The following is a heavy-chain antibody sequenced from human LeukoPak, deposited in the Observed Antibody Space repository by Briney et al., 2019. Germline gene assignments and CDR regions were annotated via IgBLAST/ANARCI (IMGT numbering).Heavy chain of an antibody. CDR1: GFNFISSW. D-gene: IGHD3-22*01. CDR2: IKQDGSEK. V-gene: IGHV3-7*01. J-gene: IGHJ4*02. CDR3: ASQYYYDSSGYYREHDY. Sequence: PGGSLRLSCAASGFNFISSWMNWVRQAPGKGLEWVANIKQDGSEKYYVDSVKGRFTISRDNAKNSLYLQMNSLRAEDTAVYYCASQYYYDSSGYYREHDYWGQGTLVTVSS.